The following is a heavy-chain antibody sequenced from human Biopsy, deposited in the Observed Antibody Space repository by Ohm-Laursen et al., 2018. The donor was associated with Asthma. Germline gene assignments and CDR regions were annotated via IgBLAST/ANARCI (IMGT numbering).Heavy chain of an antibody. D-gene: IGHD5-18*01. CDR1: GASITTSPSY. Sequence: TLSLTCTVSGASITTSPSYWSWLRLLPGKGLEWIGCIYYSGETFFNPSLKNPLFMSLDSSKNQFSLKMTSVTVADTAVYFCARNLPGYTYGPFEDLGQGTLVTVSS. CDR3: ARNLPGYTYGPFED. CDR2: IYYSGET. V-gene: IGHV4-31*01. J-gene: IGHJ4*02.